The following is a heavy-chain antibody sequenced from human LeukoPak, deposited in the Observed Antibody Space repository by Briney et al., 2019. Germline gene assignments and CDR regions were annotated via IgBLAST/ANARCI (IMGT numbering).Heavy chain of an antibody. J-gene: IGHJ5*02. CDR3: ARASLCSSTSCYSGDWFDP. CDR2: IYYSGST. Sequence: PSETLSLTCTVSGGSISSYYWSWIRQPPGKGLEWIGYIYYSGSTNYNPSLKSRVTISVDTSKNQFSLKLSSVTAADTAVYYCARASLCSSTSCYSGDWFDPWGQGTPVTVSS. D-gene: IGHD2-2*01. CDR1: GGSISSYY. V-gene: IGHV4-59*01.